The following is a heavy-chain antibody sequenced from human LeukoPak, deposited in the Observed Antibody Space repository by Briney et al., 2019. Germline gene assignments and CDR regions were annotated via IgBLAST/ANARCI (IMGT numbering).Heavy chain of an antibody. CDR3: ARVYNYYDSSGYLDY. V-gene: IGHV4-30-4*07. D-gene: IGHD3-22*01. CDR1: GGSISSGGYS. Sequence: DPSETLSLTCTVSGGSISSGGYSWSWIRQPPGKGLEWIGYIYYSGSTYYNPSLKSRVTISVDTSKNQFSLKLSSVTAADTAVYYCARVYNYYDSSGYLDYWGQGTLVTVSS. J-gene: IGHJ4*02. CDR2: IYYSGST.